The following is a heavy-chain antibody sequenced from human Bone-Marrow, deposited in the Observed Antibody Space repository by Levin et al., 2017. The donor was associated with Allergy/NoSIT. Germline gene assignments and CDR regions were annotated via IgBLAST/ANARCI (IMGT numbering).Heavy chain of an antibody. V-gene: IGHV3-21*01. CDR3: AREEPTGGFDY. J-gene: IGHJ4*02. CDR1: GFTFGSYA. CDR2: IHSTGNSM. D-gene: IGHD2-8*02. Sequence: GESLKISCAASGFTFGSYAMNWVRQAPGKGLEWVSSIHSTGNSMYYADSVRGRFTISRDNAKNSLSLQMNSLRAEDTALYYCAREEPTGGFDYWGQGTLVTVSS.